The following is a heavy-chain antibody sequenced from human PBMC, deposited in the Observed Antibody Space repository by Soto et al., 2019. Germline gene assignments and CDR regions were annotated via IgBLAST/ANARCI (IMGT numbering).Heavy chain of an antibody. D-gene: IGHD2-8*01. CDR3: ARSPGYFTISSLGP. CDR2: IYHTGIT. Sequence: SETLSLTCAVSGGSISSGGYSGSWIRQPPGKGPEWIGDIYHTGITNYNPALQSRVTISVDKSKPEFSRTLTSVTAADTAVYYCARSPGYFTISSLGPWGQGTLVTVS. J-gene: IGHJ5*02. V-gene: IGHV4-30-2*01. CDR1: GGSISSGGYS.